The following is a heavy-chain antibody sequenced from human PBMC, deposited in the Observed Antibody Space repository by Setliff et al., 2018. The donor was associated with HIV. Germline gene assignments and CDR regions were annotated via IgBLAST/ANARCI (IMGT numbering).Heavy chain of an antibody. V-gene: IGHV1-18*01. D-gene: IGHD1-26*01. CDR3: ARASGGNSVENGFDI. CDR2: ISNYHGNT. CDR1: DHTFTNYG. J-gene: IGHJ3*02. Sequence: ASVKVSCKTSDHTFTNYGIYWVRQAPGQGLEWMGWISNYHGNTNYAQKFHGRVTMTTDTSTRTAYMELRGLTYDDTAVYYCARASGGNSVENGFDIWGQGTMVTVSS.